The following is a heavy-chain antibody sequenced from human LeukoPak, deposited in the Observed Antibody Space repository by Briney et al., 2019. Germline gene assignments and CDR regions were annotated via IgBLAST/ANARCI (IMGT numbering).Heavy chain of an antibody. J-gene: IGHJ2*01. D-gene: IGHD5-12*01. V-gene: IGHV1-58*01. CDR2: IVVGSGNT. CDR3: AAGDIVAGIGIGYIDL. Sequence: ASVKVSCKASGFTFTSSAVQWVRQARGQRLEWIGWIVVGSGNTNYAQKFQERVTITRDMSTSTAYMELSSLRSEDTAVYYCAAGDIVAGIGIGYIDLWGRGTLVTVSS. CDR1: GFTFTSSA.